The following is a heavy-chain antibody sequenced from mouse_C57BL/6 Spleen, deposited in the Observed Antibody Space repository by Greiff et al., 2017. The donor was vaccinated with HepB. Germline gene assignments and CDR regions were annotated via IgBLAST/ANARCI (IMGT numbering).Heavy chain of an antibody. J-gene: IGHJ4*01. CDR2: IDPSDSYT. V-gene: IGHV1-50*01. Sequence: QVQLQQSGAELVKPGASVKLSCKASGYTFTSYWMQWVKQRPGQGLEWIGEIDPSDSYTNYNQKFKGKATLTVDTSSSTAYMQLSSLTSEDSAVYYCALKGLDYWGQGTSVTVSS. D-gene: IGHD1-3*01. CDR1: GYTFTSYW. CDR3: ALKGLDY.